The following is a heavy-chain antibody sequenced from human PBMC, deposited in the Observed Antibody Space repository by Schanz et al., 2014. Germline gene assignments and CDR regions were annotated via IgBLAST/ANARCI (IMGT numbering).Heavy chain of an antibody. J-gene: IGHJ4*02. V-gene: IGHV4-59*01. D-gene: IGHD3-22*01. CDR1: GGSISDYY. CDR3: ARLEYYYDSSGDSRPHYFDS. CDR2: VYYSGST. Sequence: QVQLQESGPRLVKPSETLSLTCSVSGGSISDYYWSWIRQPPGKGLEWIGYVYYSGSTNYNSSLQRLVSISVDTSKNQFSLKLTSVTAADTAVYYCARLEYYYDSSGDSRPHYFDSWGQGTLVTVSS.